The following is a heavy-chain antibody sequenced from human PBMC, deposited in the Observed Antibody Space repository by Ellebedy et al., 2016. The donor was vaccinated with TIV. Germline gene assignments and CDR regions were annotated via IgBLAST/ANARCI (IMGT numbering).Heavy chain of an antibody. Sequence: PGGSLRLSCAASGFTFSSYDMHWVRQAPGKGLEWVSSITESGGNTYYADSVKGLFTISRDNSKDTLFLQMNSLRAEDTAIYFCARDPVGVGPAFDVWGQGTMVTVSS. D-gene: IGHD4-23*01. J-gene: IGHJ3*01. CDR2: ITESGGNT. CDR3: ARDPVGVGPAFDV. V-gene: IGHV3-23*01. CDR1: GFTFSSYD.